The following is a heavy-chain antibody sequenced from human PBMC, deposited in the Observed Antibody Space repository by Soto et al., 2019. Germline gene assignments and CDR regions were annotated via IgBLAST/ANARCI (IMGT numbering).Heavy chain of an antibody. J-gene: IGHJ3*02. CDR3: ARSGIEVAAPPFDI. CDR1: GFTFSSYS. D-gene: IGHD6-19*01. Sequence: PGGSLRLSCAASGFTFSSYSMNWVRQAPGKGLEWVSSISSSSSYIYYADSVKGRFTISRDNAKNSLYLQMNSLRAEDTAVYYCARSGIEVAAPPFDIWGQGTMVTV. V-gene: IGHV3-21*01. CDR2: ISSSSSYI.